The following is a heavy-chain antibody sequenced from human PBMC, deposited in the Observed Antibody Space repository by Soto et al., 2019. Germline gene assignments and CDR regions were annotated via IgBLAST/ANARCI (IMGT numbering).Heavy chain of an antibody. Sequence: GGSLRLSCAASGFTFSSYGMHWVRQAPGKGLEWVAVIWYDGSNKYYADSVKGRFTISRDNSKNTLYLQMNSLRAEDTAVYYCARDATQGLDAFDIWGQGTMVTVSS. J-gene: IGHJ3*02. CDR3: ARDATQGLDAFDI. V-gene: IGHV3-33*01. CDR2: IWYDGSNK. CDR1: GFTFSSYG. D-gene: IGHD2-15*01.